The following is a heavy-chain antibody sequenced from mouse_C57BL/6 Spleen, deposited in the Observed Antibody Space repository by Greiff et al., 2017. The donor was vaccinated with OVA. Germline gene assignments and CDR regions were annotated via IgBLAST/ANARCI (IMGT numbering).Heavy chain of an antibody. V-gene: IGHV1-50*01. CDR2: IDPSDSYT. D-gene: IGHD1-1*01. Sequence: QVQLQQPGAELVKPGASVKLSCKASGYTFTSYWMQWVKQRPGQGLEWIGEIDPSDSYTNYNQKFKGKATLTVDTSSSTAYMQLSSLTSEDSAVYYCARCHYYGSSYDYWYFDGWGTGTTVTVSS. CDR1: GYTFTSYW. CDR3: ARCHYYGSSYDYWYFDG. J-gene: IGHJ1*03.